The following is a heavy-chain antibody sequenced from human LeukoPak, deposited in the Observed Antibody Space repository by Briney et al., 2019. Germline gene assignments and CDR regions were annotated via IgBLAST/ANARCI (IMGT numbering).Heavy chain of an antibody. V-gene: IGHV1-18*01. CDR2: ISGYNGKT. CDR1: GYTFNTYG. CDR3: ARSRAVAGTVRDWSDP. J-gene: IGHJ5*02. D-gene: IGHD6-19*01. Sequence: ASVKVSCKASGYTFNTYGTTWVRQAPGQGLEWMGWISGYNGKTKYAQKLQDRVTMTTDTSTTTAYMELRSLTSDDTAVYYCARSRAVAGTVRDWSDPWGQGTLVTVSS.